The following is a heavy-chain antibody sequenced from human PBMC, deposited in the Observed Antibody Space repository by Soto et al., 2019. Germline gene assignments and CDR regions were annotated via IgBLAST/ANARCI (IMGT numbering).Heavy chain of an antibody. CDR1: GYPFTTYG. V-gene: IGHV1-18*04. CDR3: ARVMTTFGVVSKGPDH. CDR2: ISTYNGNT. D-gene: IGHD3-3*01. J-gene: IGHJ4*02. Sequence: QVQLVQSGDEVKKPGASVKVSCKASGYPFTTYGITWVRQAPGQGLEWMGWISTYNGNTHYAQSLQGRVTMTRETSSTTAYMERRSLRSDDTAVYYCARVMTTFGVVSKGPDHWGQGTLVTVSS.